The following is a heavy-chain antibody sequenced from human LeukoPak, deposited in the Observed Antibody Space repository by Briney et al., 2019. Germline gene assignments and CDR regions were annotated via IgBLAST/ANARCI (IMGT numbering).Heavy chain of an antibody. D-gene: IGHD2-2*01. CDR1: GFTFSSYG. Sequence: GGSLRLSCAASGFTFSSYGMHWVRQAPGKGLEWVAVIWYDGSNKYYADSVKGRFTISRDNSKNTLYLQMNSLRAEDTAVYYCGRDRPNFVVVPAAGGVVTTTPGMAVGGKGPTVTVSS. V-gene: IGHV3-33*01. CDR3: GRDRPNFVVVPAAGGVVTTTPGMAV. CDR2: IWYDGSNK. J-gene: IGHJ6*04.